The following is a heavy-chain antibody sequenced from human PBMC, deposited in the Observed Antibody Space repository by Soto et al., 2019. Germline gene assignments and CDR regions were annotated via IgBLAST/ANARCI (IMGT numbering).Heavy chain of an antibody. CDR1: GFTFSSYA. D-gene: IGHD6-19*01. J-gene: IGHJ6*03. V-gene: IGHV3-23*01. CDR2: ISGSGGST. Sequence: GGSLRLSCAASGFTFSSYAMSWVRQAPGKGLEWVSAISGSGGSTYYADSVKGRFTISRDNSKNTLYLQMNSLRAEDTAVYYCAKLAVEDSAPEIIDYYLDVWGRGTTVTVSS. CDR3: AKLAVEDSAPEIIDYYLDV.